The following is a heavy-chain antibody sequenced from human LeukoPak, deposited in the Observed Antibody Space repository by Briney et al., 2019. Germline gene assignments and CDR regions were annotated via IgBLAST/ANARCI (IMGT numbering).Heavy chain of an antibody. D-gene: IGHD3-22*01. CDR1: GYTFPSYG. V-gene: IGHV1-18*01. CDR3: ARDYNYYDSSGYHATYFDY. Sequence: ASVKVSCQASGYTFPSYGICWVRQAPGQGLEWVGWINHYNGKTNYAHKLQGRDTQTTDTSTSTAYMELRSLRSDDTAVYYCARDYNYYDSSGYHATYFDYWGQGTLVTVSS. J-gene: IGHJ4*02. CDR2: INHYNGKT.